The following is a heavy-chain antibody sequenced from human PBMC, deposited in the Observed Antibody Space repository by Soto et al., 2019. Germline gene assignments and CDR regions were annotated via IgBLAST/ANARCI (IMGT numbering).Heavy chain of an antibody. CDR2: VTANGGST. CDR1: GFTVSVYA. CDR3: ASLGVGDWANYYYYYGMDV. V-gene: IGHV3-23*01. J-gene: IGHJ6*02. Sequence: EVQLLESGGGFVQPGGSLRLSCAATGFTVSVYAMTWVRQAPGKGLEGVSAVTANGGSTYSADSVKGRFTISRDNSKNTLFLQMNSLRAEDTAVYYCASLGVGDWANYYYYYGMDVWGQGTTVTVAS. D-gene: IGHD2-21*02.